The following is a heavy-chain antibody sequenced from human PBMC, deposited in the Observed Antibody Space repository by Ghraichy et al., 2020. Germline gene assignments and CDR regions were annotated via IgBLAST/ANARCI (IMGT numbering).Heavy chain of an antibody. J-gene: IGHJ5*02. V-gene: IGHV1-69*13. Sequence: SVKVSCKASGGTFSSYAISWVRQAPGQGLEWMGGIIPIFGTANYAQKFQGRVTITADESTSTAYMELSSLRSEDTAVYYCARDHVNTMIESGGWFDPWGQGTLVTVSS. CDR3: ARDHVNTMIESGGWFDP. CDR1: GGTFSSYA. D-gene: IGHD3-22*01. CDR2: IIPIFGTA.